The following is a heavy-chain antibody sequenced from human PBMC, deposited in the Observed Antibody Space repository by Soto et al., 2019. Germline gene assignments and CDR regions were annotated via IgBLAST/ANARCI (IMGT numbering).Heavy chain of an antibody. CDR1: GFTFSSYG. V-gene: IGHV3-30*03. CDR2: ISYDGSNK. CDR3: ARSLTTVTSMDYGMDV. J-gene: IGHJ6*02. Sequence: PGGSLRLSCAASGFTFSSYGMHWVRQAPGKGLEWVAVISYDGSNKYYADSVKGRFTISRDNSKNTLYLQMNSLRAEDTAVYYCARSLTTVTSMDYGMDVWGQGTTVTVSS. D-gene: IGHD4-17*01.